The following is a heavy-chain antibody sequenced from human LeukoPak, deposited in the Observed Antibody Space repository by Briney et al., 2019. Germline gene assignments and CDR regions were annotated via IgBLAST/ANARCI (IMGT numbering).Heavy chain of an antibody. CDR2: FIPRLGTS. J-gene: IGHJ4*02. CDR3: AREGGYFGSLDS. Sequence: SLKVSCKASGGTFLSSTISWVRQAPGQGLEWIVRFIPRLGTSNYPQKFQGRVTITADKATNTANMEVSSLRSEDTAVYFCAREGGYFGSLDSWGQGTLVTVSS. D-gene: IGHD3-10*01. V-gene: IGHV1-69*08. CDR1: GGTFLSST.